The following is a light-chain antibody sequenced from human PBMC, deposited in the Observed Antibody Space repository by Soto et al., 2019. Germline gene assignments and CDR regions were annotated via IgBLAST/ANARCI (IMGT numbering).Light chain of an antibody. J-gene: IGLJ1*01. CDR3: ISYTDRQSYL. CDR1: SSDIGSYNH. CDR2: AVS. Sequence: VLTLPASMSGSPGHSITISCPGTSSDIGSYNHVAWYQQFPGKSPKLMIYAVSDRPPGVSDRFSGSKSGITASLTISGLQTEDEADYYCISYTDRQSYLFGTGTKVTV. V-gene: IGLV2-14*03.